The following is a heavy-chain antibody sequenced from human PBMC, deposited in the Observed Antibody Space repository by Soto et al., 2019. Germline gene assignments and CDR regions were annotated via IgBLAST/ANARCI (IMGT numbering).Heavy chain of an antibody. CDR2: ITAGSGTT. J-gene: IGHJ3*02. CDR3: ARDMVPTNDSSGYYSGAFDI. Sequence: ASVKVSCKASGGTFSSYAISWVRQAPGQGLEWMGGITAGSGTTKYSQKFQGRVTITRDTSASTAYMELSSLRSEDTAVYYCARDMVPTNDSSGYYSGAFDIWGQGTMVTVSS. V-gene: IGHV1-3*01. CDR1: GGTFSSYA. D-gene: IGHD3-22*01.